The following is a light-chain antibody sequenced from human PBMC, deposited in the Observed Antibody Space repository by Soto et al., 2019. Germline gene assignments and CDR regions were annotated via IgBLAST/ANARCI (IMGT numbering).Light chain of an antibody. CDR2: WAS. J-gene: IGKJ1*01. CDR1: QSVLYSSNNKNY. Sequence: DIVMTQSPDSLAVSLGERETINCKSSQSVLYSSNNKNYLAWYQQKPGQPPKLLIYWASTRESGVPDRFSGSGSGTDFTLTISNLQPEDVAIYYCQHYYTTPRSFGQGTTVEIK. V-gene: IGKV4-1*01. CDR3: QHYYTTPRS.